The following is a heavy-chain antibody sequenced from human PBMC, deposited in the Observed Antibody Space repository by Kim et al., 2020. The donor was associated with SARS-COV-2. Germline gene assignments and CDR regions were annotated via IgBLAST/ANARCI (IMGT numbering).Heavy chain of an antibody. V-gene: IGHV4-39*01. CDR3: ARQGGDCSSTNCPYHMDV. CDR1: GDSLSSTLYF. Sequence: SETLSLTCTVSGDSLSSTLYFWAWIRQPPGRGLEWIGSVYYTGNTYHNPSLKSRVTMSLDTPKNQFSLKMSAVTATDTAIYYCARQGGDCSSTNCPYHMDVWGKGTTVTVSS. J-gene: IGHJ6*03. CDR2: VYYTGNT. D-gene: IGHD2-2*01.